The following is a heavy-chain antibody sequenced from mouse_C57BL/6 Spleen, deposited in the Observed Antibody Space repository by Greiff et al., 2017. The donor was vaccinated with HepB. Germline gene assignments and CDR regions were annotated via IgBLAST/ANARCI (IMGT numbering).Heavy chain of an antibody. D-gene: IGHD1-1*01. CDR1: GFTFSSYA. Sequence: EVKLMESGGGLVKPGGSLKLSCAASGFTFSSYAMSWVRQTPEKRLEWVATISDGGSYTYYPDNVKGRFTISRDNAKNNLYLQMSHLKSEDTAMYYCARERLLLQGFMDYWGQGTSVTVSS. V-gene: IGHV5-4*01. CDR3: ARERLLLQGFMDY. CDR2: ISDGGSYT. J-gene: IGHJ4*01.